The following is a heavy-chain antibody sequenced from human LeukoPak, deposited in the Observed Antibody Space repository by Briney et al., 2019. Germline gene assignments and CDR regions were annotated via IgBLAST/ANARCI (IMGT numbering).Heavy chain of an antibody. Sequence: GGSLRLSCAASGFTFSSYGMSWVRQAPGKGLEWVSAISGSGGSTYYADSVKGRFTISRDNSKNTLYLQMNSLRAEDTAVYYCAKDRYDSSGYSRALAFDIWGQGTMVTVSS. CDR1: GFTFSSYG. CDR2: ISGSGGST. V-gene: IGHV3-23*01. J-gene: IGHJ3*02. CDR3: AKDRYDSSGYSRALAFDI. D-gene: IGHD3-22*01.